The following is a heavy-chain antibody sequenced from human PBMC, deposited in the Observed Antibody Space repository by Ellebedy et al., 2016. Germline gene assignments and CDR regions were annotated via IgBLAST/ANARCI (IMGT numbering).Heavy chain of an antibody. Sequence: GGSLRLSCAASGFTFSSYAMSWVRQAPGKGPEWVSVIIGSGVSTYHADSVKGRFIISRDNSKNTLYLQMNSLRPNDTAIYYCAKMSWWGGFDCWGQGTLVTVSS. CDR2: IIGSGVST. V-gene: IGHV3-23*01. D-gene: IGHD2-15*01. CDR1: GFTFSSYA. J-gene: IGHJ4*02. CDR3: AKMSWWGGFDC.